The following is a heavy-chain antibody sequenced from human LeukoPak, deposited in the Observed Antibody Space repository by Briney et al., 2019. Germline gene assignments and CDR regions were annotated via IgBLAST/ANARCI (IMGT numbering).Heavy chain of an antibody. V-gene: IGHV3-30*03. Sequence: PGGSLRLSCAASGFTFLNYGMHWVRQAPGKGLEWVAVISYDGSNKYYADSVKGRFTISRDNSKNTLYLQMNSLRAEDTAVYYCARGGAWIAAAGTLDYWGQGTLVTVSS. CDR2: ISYDGSNK. D-gene: IGHD6-13*01. J-gene: IGHJ4*02. CDR3: ARGGAWIAAAGTLDY. CDR1: GFTFLNYG.